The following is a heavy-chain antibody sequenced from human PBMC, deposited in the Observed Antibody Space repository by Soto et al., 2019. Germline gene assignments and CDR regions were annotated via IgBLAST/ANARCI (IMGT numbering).Heavy chain of an antibody. CDR2: INPSGGIT. D-gene: IGHD3-3*01. Sequence: QVELVQSGAEVKKPGASVKVSCKAAGYTFTSYYMHWVRQAPGQGLEWMGFINPSGGITTYAQKCQARVTMTNDTSTSTVYMELRTLKAEDTAVYYCARRSIFTWSEAFDIWGQGTRVTVSA. CDR1: GYTFTSYY. CDR3: ARRSIFTWSEAFDI. V-gene: IGHV1-46*01. J-gene: IGHJ3*02.